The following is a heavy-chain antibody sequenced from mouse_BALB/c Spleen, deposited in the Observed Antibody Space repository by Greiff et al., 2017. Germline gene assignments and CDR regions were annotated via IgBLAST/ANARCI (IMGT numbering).Heavy chain of an antibody. CDR3: ARGWVLRYYAMDY. D-gene: IGHD1-1*01. Sequence: VQLHQSGAELARPGASVKMSCKASGYTFTSYTMHWVKQRPGQGLEWIGYINPSSGYTNYNQKFKDKTTLTADKSSSTAYMQLSSLTSEDSAVYYCARGWVLRYYAMDYWGQGTSVTVSA. CDR2: INPSSGYT. J-gene: IGHJ4*01. CDR1: GYTFTSYT. V-gene: IGHV1-4*01.